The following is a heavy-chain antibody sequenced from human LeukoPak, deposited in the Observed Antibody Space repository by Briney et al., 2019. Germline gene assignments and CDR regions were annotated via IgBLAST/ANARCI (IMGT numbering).Heavy chain of an antibody. CDR2: INPNSGGT. V-gene: IGHV1-2*02. CDR3: AKAGLGYSSSWDYYYYMDV. D-gene: IGHD6-13*01. J-gene: IGHJ6*03. CDR1: GYTFTGYY. Sequence: ASVKVSCKASGYTFTGYYMHWVRQAPGQGLEWMGWINPNSGGTNYAQKFQGRVTMTSDPSISTAYMELSRLRSDDTAMYYCAKAGLGYSSSWDYYYYMDVWGKGTTVTVSS.